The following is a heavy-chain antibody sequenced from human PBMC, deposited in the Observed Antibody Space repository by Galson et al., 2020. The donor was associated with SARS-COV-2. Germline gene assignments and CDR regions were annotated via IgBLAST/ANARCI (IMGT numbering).Heavy chain of an antibody. CDR1: GYTFTGYY. D-gene: IGHD3-10*01. Sequence: ASVKVSCKASGYTFTGYYMHWVRQAPGQGLEWMGRINPNSGGTNYAQKFQGRVTMTRDTSISTAYMELSRLRSDDTAVYYCARALWFGELLGGPYYYYYMDVWGKGTTVTISS. CDR2: INPNSGGT. CDR3: ARALWFGELLGGPYYYYYMDV. J-gene: IGHJ6*03. V-gene: IGHV1-2*06.